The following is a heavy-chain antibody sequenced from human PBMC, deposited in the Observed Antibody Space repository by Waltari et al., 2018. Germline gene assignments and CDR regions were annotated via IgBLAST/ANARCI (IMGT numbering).Heavy chain of an antibody. Sequence: EVQLVESGGGLVQPGGSLRLSCAASGFTFSAYRMHWVRQAPGKGLVWVSLINADGRATLYADSVKGRFTMSRDNAKDTLYLQMNSLRGEDTAVYYCAIQISGVVFWGQGTLVTVSP. D-gene: IGHD3-3*01. CDR3: AIQISGVVF. J-gene: IGHJ4*02. CDR1: GFTFSAYR. V-gene: IGHV3-74*01. CDR2: INADGRAT.